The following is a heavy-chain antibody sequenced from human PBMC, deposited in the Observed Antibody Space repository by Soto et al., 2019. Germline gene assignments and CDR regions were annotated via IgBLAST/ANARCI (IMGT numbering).Heavy chain of an antibody. CDR3: HTTELDYYDSSGFRRGHDY. CDR1: GGSISSGGYY. CDR2: IYYSGST. D-gene: IGHD3-22*01. V-gene: IGHV4-31*03. Sequence: QVQLQESGPGLVKPSQTLSLTCTVSGGSISSGGYYWSWIRQHPGKGLEWIGYIYYSGSTYYNPSLKSRVTISVDTSKNQFSLKLSSVTAADTAVYYCHTTELDYYDSSGFRRGHDYWGQGTLVTVSS. J-gene: IGHJ4*02.